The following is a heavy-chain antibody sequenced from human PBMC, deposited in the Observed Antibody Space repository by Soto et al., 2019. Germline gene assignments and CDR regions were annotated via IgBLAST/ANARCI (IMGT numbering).Heavy chain of an antibody. Sequence: QVQLVESGGGVVQPGRSLRLSYAASGFTFSSYAMHWVRQAPGKGLEWVAVISYDGSNKYYADSVKGRFTISRDNSKNTLYLQMNSLRAEDTAVYYCARGPTKGGMDVWGQGTTVTVSS. V-gene: IGHV3-30-3*01. CDR1: GFTFSSYA. CDR2: ISYDGSNK. J-gene: IGHJ6*02. CDR3: ARGPTKGGMDV.